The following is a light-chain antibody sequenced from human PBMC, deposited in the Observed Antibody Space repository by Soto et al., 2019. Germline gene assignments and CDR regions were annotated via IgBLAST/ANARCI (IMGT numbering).Light chain of an antibody. CDR1: QSVSSNF. J-gene: IGKJ4*01. CDR2: GAS. V-gene: IGKV3-20*01. Sequence: EIVLTQSPGTLSLSPGERATLSCRASQSVSSNFLAWYQQRPGQAPRLLIYGASNRATGIPDRFSGSGSGTDFTLTISRLEPEDFAVYYCQKYNSAPLTFGGGTKVDIK. CDR3: QKYNSAPLT.